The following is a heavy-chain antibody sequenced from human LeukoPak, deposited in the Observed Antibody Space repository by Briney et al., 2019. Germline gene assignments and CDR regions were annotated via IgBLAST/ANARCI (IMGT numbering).Heavy chain of an antibody. D-gene: IGHD6-6*01. CDR3: APGAYSSSSDYYYYGMDV. Sequence: PGGSLRLSCAASGFTFSSYSMNWVRQAPGKGLEWVSYISSSSSTIYYADSVKGRFTISRDNAKNSLHLQMNSLRAEDTAVYYCAPGAYSSSSDYYYYGMDVWGQGTTVTVSS. CDR1: GFTFSSYS. V-gene: IGHV3-48*01. CDR2: ISSSSSTI. J-gene: IGHJ6*02.